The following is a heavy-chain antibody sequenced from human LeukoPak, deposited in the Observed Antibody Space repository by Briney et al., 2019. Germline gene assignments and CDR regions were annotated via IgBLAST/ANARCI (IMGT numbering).Heavy chain of an antibody. V-gene: IGHV4-61*02. CDR1: GGSISSGSYY. J-gene: IGHJ3*02. Sequence: PSQTLSLTCTVSGGSISSGSYYWSWIRQPAGKGLDWIGRIYTTGSTNYNPSLKSRVTISVDTSKNQFSLKLSSVTAADTAVYYCARVVVPAENAFDIWGQGTMVTVSS. CDR2: IYTTGST. D-gene: IGHD2-2*01. CDR3: ARVVVPAENAFDI.